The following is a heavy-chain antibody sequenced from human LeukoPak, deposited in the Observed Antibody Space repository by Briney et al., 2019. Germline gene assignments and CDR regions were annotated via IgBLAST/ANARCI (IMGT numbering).Heavy chain of an antibody. J-gene: IGHJ4*02. V-gene: IGHV4-59*08. CDR1: GGSLSGSY. D-gene: IGHD1-26*01. CDR3: ARLQYTGSYYPDY. Sequence: SETLSLTCTVSGGSLSGSYWSWIRQPPGKGLEWIGYIYGSGSTNYNPSLKSRVTISVDTSKNLFSLKLSSVTAADTAVYYCARLQYTGSYYPDYWGQGILVTVSS. CDR2: IYGSGST.